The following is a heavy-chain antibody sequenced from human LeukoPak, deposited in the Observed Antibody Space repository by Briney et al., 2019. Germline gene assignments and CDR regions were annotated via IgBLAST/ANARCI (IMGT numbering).Heavy chain of an antibody. Sequence: PGGSLRLSCAASGFTFSDHYMGWIRQAPGKGLEWLSYISRSGSDISYADSVKGRFTISRDNAKISLYLQMNSLRVEDTAVYYCASGPQNREPDYWGQGTLVTVSS. D-gene: IGHD1-26*01. CDR3: ASGPQNREPDY. CDR1: GFTFSDHY. J-gene: IGHJ4*02. CDR2: ISRSGSDI. V-gene: IGHV3-11*04.